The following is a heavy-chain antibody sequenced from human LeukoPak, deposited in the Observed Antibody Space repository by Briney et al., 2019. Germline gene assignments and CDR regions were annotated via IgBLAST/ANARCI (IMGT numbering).Heavy chain of an antibody. J-gene: IGHJ2*01. Sequence: GGSLRLSCAATGFTFSSYGMNWVRQAPGKGLEWVSFVSISGSFIYYADSVKGRFTISRDDAKNSLYLQMNSLTAEDTAEYYCARNKINTVTTGWYFDLWGRGTLVSVSS. D-gene: IGHD4-17*01. CDR3: ARNKINTVTTGWYFDL. V-gene: IGHV3-21*01. CDR1: GFTFSSYG. CDR2: VSISGSFI.